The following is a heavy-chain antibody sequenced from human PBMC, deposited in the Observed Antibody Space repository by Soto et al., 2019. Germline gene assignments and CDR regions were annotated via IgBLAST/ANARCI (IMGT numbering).Heavy chain of an antibody. CDR1: GYTFTGYY. Sequence: ASVKVSCRACGYTFTGYYMHLVRQAPGQGLEWMGWINPNSGGTNYAQKFQGWVTMTRDTSISTAYMELSRLRSDDTAVYYCARDGLRFTGMDVWGQGTTVTVSS. V-gene: IGHV1-2*04. J-gene: IGHJ6*02. CDR3: ARDGLRFTGMDV. D-gene: IGHD3-3*01. CDR2: INPNSGGT.